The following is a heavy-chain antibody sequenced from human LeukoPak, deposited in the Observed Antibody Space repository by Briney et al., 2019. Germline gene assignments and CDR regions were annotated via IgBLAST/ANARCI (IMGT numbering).Heavy chain of an antibody. CDR2: INQDGSVT. CDR1: GFDVSINY. Sequence: GGSLRLSCAASGFDVSINYMSWVRQVPGKGLEWVANINQDGSVTWYVDSVKGRFTLSRDNAKNSVFLQMNSLRADDTAVYFCARDAGWGRFDYWGRGTLLTVSS. CDR3: ARDAGWGRFDY. D-gene: IGHD1-26*01. V-gene: IGHV3-7*01. J-gene: IGHJ4*02.